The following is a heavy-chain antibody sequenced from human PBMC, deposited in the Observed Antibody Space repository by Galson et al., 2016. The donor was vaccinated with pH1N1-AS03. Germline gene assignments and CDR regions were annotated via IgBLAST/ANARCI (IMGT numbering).Heavy chain of an antibody. CDR2: ITSGGNT. J-gene: IGHJ4*02. Sequence: SLRLSCAASGFSFSSYAMSWVRQAPGKGLQWVSSITSGGNTYYADSVKGRFTISRDNSKQTLYPQMNSLRAEDAAVYLCAKDKGSSRHDDYWGQGTRVTVSS. CDR1: GFSFSSYA. V-gene: IGHV3-23*01. CDR3: AKDKGSSRHDDY. D-gene: IGHD6-13*01.